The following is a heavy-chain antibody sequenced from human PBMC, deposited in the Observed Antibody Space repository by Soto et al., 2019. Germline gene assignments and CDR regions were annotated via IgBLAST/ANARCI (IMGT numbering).Heavy chain of an antibody. Sequence: QVQLVESGGGVVQPGRSLRLSCAASGFTFSSYGMHWVRQAPGKGLEWVAVIWYDGSNKYYADSVKGRFTISRDNSKNTLYLQMNSLRAEDTVVHLCARDHLLVLHRLIDYWGQGTLDTVSS. CDR1: GFTFSSYG. V-gene: IGHV3-33*01. CDR2: IWYDGSNK. J-gene: IGHJ4*02. D-gene: IGHD2-15*01. CDR3: ARDHLLVLHRLIDY.